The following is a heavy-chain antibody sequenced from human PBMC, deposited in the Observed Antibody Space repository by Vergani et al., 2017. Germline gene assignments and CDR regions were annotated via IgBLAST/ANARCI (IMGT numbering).Heavy chain of an antibody. CDR1: GYSFIGYY. J-gene: IGHJ6*03. V-gene: IGHV1-2*02. CDR2: INPKSGGT. D-gene: IGHD3-9*01. CDR3: ARDFRLGLGYYYYMDV. Sequence: QVQLVQSGAEVKKPGASVRVSCKASGYSFIGYYLHWVRQSPGQGLEWMGWINPKSGGTNYAPTFQGRVTMTRDTSISTAYLDLSRLKSDDTAVYYCARDFRLGLGYYYYMDVWGKGTTVTVSS.